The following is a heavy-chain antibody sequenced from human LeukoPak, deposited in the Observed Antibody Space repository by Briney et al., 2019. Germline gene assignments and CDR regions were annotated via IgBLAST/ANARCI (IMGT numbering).Heavy chain of an antibody. Sequence: SSETLSLTCTVSGGSISSSSYYWGWIRQPPGKGLEWIGSIYYSGSTYYNPSLKSRVTISVDTSKNQFSLKLSSVTAADTAVYYCARHYPTMALRDAFDIWGQGTMVTVSS. CDR1: GGSISSSSYY. CDR2: IYYSGST. CDR3: ARHYPTMALRDAFDI. J-gene: IGHJ3*02. D-gene: IGHD3-10*01. V-gene: IGHV4-39*01.